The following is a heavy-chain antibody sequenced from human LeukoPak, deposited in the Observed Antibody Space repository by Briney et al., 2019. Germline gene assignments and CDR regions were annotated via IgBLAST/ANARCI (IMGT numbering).Heavy chain of an antibody. J-gene: IGHJ4*02. CDR1: GLTVNNNY. CDR3: MTAAGYNFGQY. V-gene: IGHV3-53*01. D-gene: IGHD5-18*01. Sequence: GGSLRLSCAASGLTVNNNYMNWVRQAPGKGLEWVSALYIGGNTYYADSVRGRFTISRDNSKNTLYLRMNSLRAEDTAIYYCMTAAGYNFGQYWGQGTLVTVSS. CDR2: LYIGGNT.